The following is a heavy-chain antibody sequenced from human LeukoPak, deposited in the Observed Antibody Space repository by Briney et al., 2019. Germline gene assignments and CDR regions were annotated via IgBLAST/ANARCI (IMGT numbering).Heavy chain of an antibody. V-gene: IGHV1-18*01. CDR1: GFTFTSYG. Sequence: PGGSLRLSCAASGFTFTSYGISWVRQAPGQGLEWMGWISTYNGNTNYAQKLQGRATLTKDTSTSTAYMELRSLRSDDPAVYYCARDRTILNDILTGYYMYHWFDPWGQGTLVTVSS. CDR2: ISTYNGNT. J-gene: IGHJ5*02. D-gene: IGHD3-9*01. CDR3: ARDRTILNDILTGYYMYHWFDP.